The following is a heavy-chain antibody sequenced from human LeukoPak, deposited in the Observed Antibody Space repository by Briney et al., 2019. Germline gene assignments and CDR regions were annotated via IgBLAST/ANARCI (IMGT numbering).Heavy chain of an antibody. V-gene: IGHV1-69*05. CDR1: GGTFSSYA. D-gene: IGHD3-22*01. J-gene: IGHJ4*02. CDR2: IIPIFGTA. Sequence: PVKVSCKASGGTFSSYAISWVRQAPGQGLEWMGGIIPIFGTANYAQKFQGRVTITTDESTSTAYMELSSLRSEDTAVYYCARDAYYYDSSGYCSNWGQGTLVTVSS. CDR3: ARDAYYYDSSGYCSN.